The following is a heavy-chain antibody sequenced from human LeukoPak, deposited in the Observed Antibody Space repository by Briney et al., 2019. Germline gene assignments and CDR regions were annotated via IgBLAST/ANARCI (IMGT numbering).Heavy chain of an antibody. CDR2: IHYSEGT. CDR3: ARTRFCSGGRCFGDAFDL. Sequence: SETLSLTCSVSGGSISDDYWSWIRQPPGMGLEWIGYIHYSEGTNYNPSLKTRVTMSLDTTKSRLSLKVNFVTAADSAVYYCARTRFCSGGRCFGDAFDLWGQGTMVTVSS. D-gene: IGHD2-15*01. J-gene: IGHJ3*01. CDR1: GGSISDDY. V-gene: IGHV4-59*01.